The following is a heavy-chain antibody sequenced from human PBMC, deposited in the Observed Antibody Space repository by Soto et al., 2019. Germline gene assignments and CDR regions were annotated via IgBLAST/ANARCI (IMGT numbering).Heavy chain of an antibody. V-gene: IGHV2-70*01. CDR3: ARIFRSSGYGEDRDEY. Sequence: SGPTLVNPTQTLTLTCTFSGSSLSTSGMCVSWIRQPPGKALEWLALIDWDDDKYYSTSLKTRLTISKDTSKNQVVLTMTNMDPVDTATYYCARIFRSSGYGEDRDEYWVHGTRATVSS. CDR1: GSSLSTSGMC. CDR2: IDWDDDK. J-gene: IGHJ4*01. D-gene: IGHD5-12*01.